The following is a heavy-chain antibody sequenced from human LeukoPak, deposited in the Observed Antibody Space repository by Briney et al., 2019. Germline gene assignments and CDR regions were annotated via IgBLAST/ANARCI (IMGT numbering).Heavy chain of an antibody. CDR1: GGSISSYY. V-gene: IGHV4-59*01. Sequence: LETLSLTCTASGGSISSYYWSWIRQPPGKGLKWIGYIYYSGSTNYNPSLKSRVTISVDTSKNQFSLKLSSVTAADTAVYYCARGRYYDCSGYGIDYWGQGTLVTVSS. CDR2: IYYSGST. D-gene: IGHD3-22*01. CDR3: ARGRYYDCSGYGIDY. J-gene: IGHJ4*02.